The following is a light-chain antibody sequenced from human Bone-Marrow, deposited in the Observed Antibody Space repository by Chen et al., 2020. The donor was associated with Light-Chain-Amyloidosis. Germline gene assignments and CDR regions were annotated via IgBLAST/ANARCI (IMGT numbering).Light chain of an antibody. J-gene: IGLJ3*02. V-gene: IGLV3-21*02. CDR1: NIGSTS. CDR2: DDS. CDR3: QVWDRSSDRPV. Sequence: SYVLTQPSSVSVAQGQTATIACGGNNIGSTSVHWYQQTPGQAPILVVYDDSDRHSGSPERLSGSNSGKTATLTISRVEAGDEADYYCQVWDRSSDRPVFGGGTKLTVL.